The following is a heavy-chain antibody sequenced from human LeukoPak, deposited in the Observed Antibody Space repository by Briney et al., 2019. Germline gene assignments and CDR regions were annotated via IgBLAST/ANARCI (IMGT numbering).Heavy chain of an antibody. CDR2: IDWDDDQ. J-gene: IGHJ4*02. Sequence: SGPSLLKPTPTLTLTFTFSGFSLSTRGMCVSWIRQPPGKALEWLALIDWDDDQYYSTSLKTRLTISKDTSKNQVVLTMTNMDPVDTATYYCARIQGSSWIDYWGQGTLVTVSS. CDR1: GFSLSTRGMC. D-gene: IGHD6-13*01. V-gene: IGHV2-70*01. CDR3: ARIQGSSWIDY.